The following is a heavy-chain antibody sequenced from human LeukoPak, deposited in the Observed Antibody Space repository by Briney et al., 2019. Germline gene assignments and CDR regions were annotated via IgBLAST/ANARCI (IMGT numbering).Heavy chain of an antibody. V-gene: IGHV4-59*01. Sequence: PSETLSLTCTVSGGSISSYYWSWIRQPPGKGLEWIGYIYYSGSTNYNPSLKSRVTISVDTSKNQFSLKLSSVTAADTAVYYCARDCGIRGGSGSCYYGMDVWGQGTTVTVSS. D-gene: IGHD3-10*01. CDR1: GGSISSYY. CDR3: ARDCGIRGGSGSCYYGMDV. J-gene: IGHJ6*02. CDR2: IYYSGST.